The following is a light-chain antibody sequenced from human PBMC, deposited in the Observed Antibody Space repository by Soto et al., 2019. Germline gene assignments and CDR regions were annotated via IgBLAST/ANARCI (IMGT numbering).Light chain of an antibody. CDR3: QQRYNWPIT. J-gene: IGKJ5*01. CDR1: QSISGY. CDR2: AAS. Sequence: EIVLTQSPATLSLSPGQSATLSCRASQSISGYLGWYQQKPGQAPRLLIYAASNRATGITARFSGSGSGTEFTLTISSLEPEDFSVYYCQQRYNWPITFGQGTRLDIK. V-gene: IGKV3-11*01.